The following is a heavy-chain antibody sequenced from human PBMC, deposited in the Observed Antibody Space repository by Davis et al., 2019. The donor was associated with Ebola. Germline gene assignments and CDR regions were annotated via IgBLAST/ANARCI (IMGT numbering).Heavy chain of an antibody. J-gene: IGHJ6*02. Sequence: ASVKVSCKASGHTFTGYYMHWVRQAPGQGLEWMGWINPNSGGTNYAQKFQGRVTMTRDTSISTAYMELSRLRSDDTAVYYCARPTVTTGTYYYYGMDVWGQGTTVTVSS. V-gene: IGHV1-2*02. CDR3: ARPTVTTGTYYYYGMDV. D-gene: IGHD4-17*01. CDR1: GHTFTGYY. CDR2: INPNSGGT.